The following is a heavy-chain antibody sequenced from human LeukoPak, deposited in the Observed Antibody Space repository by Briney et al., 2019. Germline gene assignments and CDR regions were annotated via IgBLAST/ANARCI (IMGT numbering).Heavy chain of an antibody. CDR1: GGTFSSYA. Sequence: SVKVSCKASGGTFSSYAISWVRQAPGQGLEWMGRIIPILGIANYAQKFQGRVTITADKSTSTAYMELSSLRSEDTAVYYRARVQYDSSGYQYYFDYWGQGTLVTVSS. CDR3: ARVQYDSSGYQYYFDY. V-gene: IGHV1-69*04. CDR2: IIPILGIA. D-gene: IGHD3-22*01. J-gene: IGHJ4*02.